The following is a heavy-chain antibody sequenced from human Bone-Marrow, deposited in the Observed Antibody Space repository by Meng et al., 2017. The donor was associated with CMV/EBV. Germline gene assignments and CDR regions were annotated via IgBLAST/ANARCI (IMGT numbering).Heavy chain of an antibody. Sequence: GGSLRLSCAASGFTFDDYGMSWVRQAPGKGLEWVSGINWNGGSTGYADSVKGRFTISRDNAKNSLYLQMNSLRAEDTALYHCARDRGYSNRGANWFDPCGQGTLVTVSS. V-gene: IGHV3-20*01. CDR3: ARDRGYSNRGANWFDP. D-gene: IGHD4-11*01. CDR2: INWNGGST. J-gene: IGHJ5*02. CDR1: GFTFDDYG.